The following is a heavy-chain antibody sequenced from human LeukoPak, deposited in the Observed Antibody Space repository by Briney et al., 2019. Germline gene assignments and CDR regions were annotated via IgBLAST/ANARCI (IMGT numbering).Heavy chain of an antibody. Sequence: PSETLSLTCTVSGYSISSGYYWGWIRQPPGKGLEWIGYIYYSGSTYYNPSLKSRVTISVDTSKNQFSLKLSSVTAADTAVYYCARITIFGVVITDSGIDYWGQGTLVTVSS. CDR3: ARITIFGVVITDSGIDY. J-gene: IGHJ4*02. CDR1: GYSISSGYY. CDR2: IYYSGST. V-gene: IGHV4-38-2*02. D-gene: IGHD3-3*01.